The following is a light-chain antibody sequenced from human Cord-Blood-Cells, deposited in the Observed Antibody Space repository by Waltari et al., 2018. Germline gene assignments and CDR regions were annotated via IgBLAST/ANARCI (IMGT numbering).Light chain of an antibody. V-gene: IGKV3-15*01. CDR1: QSVSSK. CDR3: QQYNNWPPWT. Sequence: EIVMTQSPATLSVSPGERVNLSCRASQSVSSKLAWYQQKPGQAPRLLIYGASTRATGIPARFSGSGSGTEFTLTISSLQSEDFAVYYCQQYNNWPPWTFGQGTKVEIK. CDR2: GAS. J-gene: IGKJ1*01.